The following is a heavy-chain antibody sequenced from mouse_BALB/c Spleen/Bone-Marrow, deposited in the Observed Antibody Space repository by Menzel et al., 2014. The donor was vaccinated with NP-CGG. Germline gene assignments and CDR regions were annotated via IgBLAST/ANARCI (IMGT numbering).Heavy chain of an antibody. V-gene: IGHV1-69*02. CDR3: TRQNSNYYAIDY. D-gene: IGHD2-5*01. CDR2: IYPSDSYT. Sequence: QVQLQHPGAELVRPGASVKVSCKASGYTFTSYWINWVKQRPGQGLEWIGNIYPSDSYTNYNQNFKDKATLTVDKSSSTAYMQLSGATSEDTALYYCTRQNSNYYAIDYWGQGAPVTVSS. J-gene: IGHJ4*01. CDR1: GYTFTSYW.